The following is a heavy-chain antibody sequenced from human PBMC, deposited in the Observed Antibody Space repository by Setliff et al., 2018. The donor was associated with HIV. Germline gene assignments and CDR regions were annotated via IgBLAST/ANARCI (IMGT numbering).Heavy chain of an antibody. CDR1: GYTFTRYG. V-gene: IGHV1-2*06. J-gene: IGHJ4*02. CDR3: ERVAHRLSGGIDY. D-gene: IGHD2-15*01. CDR2: IDPQNAGT. Sequence: ASVKVSCKASGYTFTRYGISWVRQAPGQGLEWMGRIDPQNAGTNFPQNFQGRVIMTRDTSTSTVYMELHWLTSDDTAVYYCERVAHRLSGGIDYRGQGTQVTVSS.